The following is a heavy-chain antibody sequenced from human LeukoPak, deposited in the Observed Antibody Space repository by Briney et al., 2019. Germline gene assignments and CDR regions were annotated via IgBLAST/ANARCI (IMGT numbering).Heavy chain of an antibody. V-gene: IGHV3-30*04. J-gene: IGHJ4*02. D-gene: IGHD3-22*01. Sequence: PGGSLRLSCAASGFTFSSYAMHWVRQAPGKGLEWVAVISYDGSNKYYADSVKGRFTISRDNSKNTLYLQMNSLRAEDTAVYYCARDYYDSSGYYYSPFDYWGQGTLVTVSS. CDR1: GFTFSSYA. CDR2: ISYDGSNK. CDR3: ARDYYDSSGYYYSPFDY.